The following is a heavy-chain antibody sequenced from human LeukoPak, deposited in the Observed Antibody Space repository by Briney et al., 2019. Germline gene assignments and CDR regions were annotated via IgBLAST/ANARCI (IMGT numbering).Heavy chain of an antibody. V-gene: IGHV3-7*04. CDR2: INQDGSEK. CDR1: GLTFSSYW. J-gene: IGHJ4*02. CDR3: ARATTVTTSPSGYFDY. Sequence: GGSLRLSCAASGLTFSSYWMSWVRQAPGKGLEWVANINQDGSEKYYVDSVKGRFTISRDNAKNSLYLQMNSLRAEDTAVYYCARATTVTTSPSGYFDYWGQGTLVTVSS. D-gene: IGHD4-17*01.